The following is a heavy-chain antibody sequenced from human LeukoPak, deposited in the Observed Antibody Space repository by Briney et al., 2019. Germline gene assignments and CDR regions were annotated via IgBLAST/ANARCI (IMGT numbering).Heavy chain of an antibody. CDR3: AREAYYYGSGSYPLDY. CDR1: GASFSGYC. CDR2: INHSGST. Sequence: SETLSLTCAVYGASFSGYCWSWIRQPPGKGLEWIGEINHSGSTNYNPSLQSRVTISVGTSRNQFSLKLSSVTAADTAVYYCAREAYYYGSGSYPLDYWGQGTLVTVSS. V-gene: IGHV4-34*01. D-gene: IGHD3-10*01. J-gene: IGHJ4*02.